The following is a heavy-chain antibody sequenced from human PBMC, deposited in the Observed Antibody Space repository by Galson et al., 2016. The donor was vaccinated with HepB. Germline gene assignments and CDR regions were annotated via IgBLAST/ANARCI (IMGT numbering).Heavy chain of an antibody. Sequence: SVKVSCKASGGTFSSSAISWVRQAPGQGLEWMGGIIPMFVTPNYAQKFQGRVTITADEYTRTAYMELSSLRSDDTAVYYCAGREAGRGGYNYLDYWGQGTLVTVSS. D-gene: IGHD5-24*01. CDR3: AGREAGRGGYNYLDY. CDR1: GGTFSSSA. V-gene: IGHV1-69*13. J-gene: IGHJ4*02. CDR2: IIPMFVTP.